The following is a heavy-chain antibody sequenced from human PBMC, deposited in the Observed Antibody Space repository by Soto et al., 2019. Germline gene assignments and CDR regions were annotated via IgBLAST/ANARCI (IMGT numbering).Heavy chain of an antibody. CDR1: GFNISSYW. D-gene: IGHD5-12*01. V-gene: IGHV3-7*01. CDR3: ARWDNGYDF. CDR2: IKQDGSER. J-gene: IGHJ4*02. Sequence: EVQLVESGGTLVQPGVSLRLSCAASGFNISSYWMSWVRQAPGKGLEWVANIKQDGSERYYMGSVNGRLTISRDNAKNSLYLQMSSLTVEDTAVYYCARWDNGYDFGGQGTLVTISS.